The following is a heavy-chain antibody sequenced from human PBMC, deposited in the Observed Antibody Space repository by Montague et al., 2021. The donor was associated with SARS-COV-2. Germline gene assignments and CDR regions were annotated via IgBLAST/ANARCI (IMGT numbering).Heavy chain of an antibody. J-gene: IGHJ4*02. CDR1: GGSFSDYF. CDR2: INHRGTS. D-gene: IGHD3-22*01. CDR3: ARGRQHFNMIVVVMTGGEYYVDY. V-gene: IGHV4-34*01. Sequence: SETLSLTCAVYGGSFSDYFWTWIRQPPGKGLEWLGEINHRGTSNYNPSLKSRVSISVDTSKNQFSLYLGSVTAADTAVYYCARGRQHFNMIVVVMTGGEYYVDYWGQGTLVTVSS.